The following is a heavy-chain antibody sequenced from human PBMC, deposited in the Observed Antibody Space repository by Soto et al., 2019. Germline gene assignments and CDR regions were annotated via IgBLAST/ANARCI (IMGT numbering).Heavy chain of an antibody. CDR3: ARLMLGYSSSTSCSHHDY. D-gene: IGHD2-2*01. CDR2: IYYSGSA. Sequence: SETLSLTCTVSGGSISSSSYYWGWIRQPPGKGLEWIGSIYYSGSAYYNPSLKSRVTISVDTSKNQFSLKLSSVTAADTAVYYCARLMLGYSSSTSCSHHDYWGQGPLVT. CDR1: GGSISSSSYY. J-gene: IGHJ4*02. V-gene: IGHV4-39*01.